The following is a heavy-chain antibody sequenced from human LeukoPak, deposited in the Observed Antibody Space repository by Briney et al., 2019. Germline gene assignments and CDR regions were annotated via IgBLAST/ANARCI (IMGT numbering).Heavy chain of an antibody. Sequence: GGSLRLSCAASGFTFSTDDMTWVRQPPGKGLEWVSTITGGGGYTYYADSVKGRFTISRDNSKNTVFLQMNSLRAEDTAVYYCSRGSWGDDWGQGTLVTVSS. J-gene: IGHJ4*02. CDR3: SRGSWGDD. V-gene: IGHV3-23*01. D-gene: IGHD1-26*01. CDR2: ITGGGGYT. CDR1: GFTFSTDD.